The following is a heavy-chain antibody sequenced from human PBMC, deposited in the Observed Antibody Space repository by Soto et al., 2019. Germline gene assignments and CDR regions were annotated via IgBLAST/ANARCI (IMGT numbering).Heavy chain of an antibody. J-gene: IGHJ5*02. Sequence: SETLSLTCTVSGGSISSSSYYWGWIRQPPGKGLEWIGSIYYSGSTYYNPSLKSRVTISVDTSKNQFSLKLSSVTAADTAVYYCARHLISLGDYAGWFDPWGQGTLVTVSS. CDR1: GGSISSSSYY. V-gene: IGHV4-39*01. CDR2: IYYSGST. D-gene: IGHD4-17*01. CDR3: ARHLISLGDYAGWFDP.